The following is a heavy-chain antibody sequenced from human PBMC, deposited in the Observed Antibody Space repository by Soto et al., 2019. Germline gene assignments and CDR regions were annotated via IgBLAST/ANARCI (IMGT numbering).Heavy chain of an antibody. CDR2: IIPIFGPT. J-gene: IGHJ4*02. Sequence: QVQLVQSGAEVKKPGSSVKVSCKASGGTVSSYPISWVRQAPGQGLEWMGVIIPIFGPTHYAQKFQGRVTITADESTRTAHMELSSLRSEDTAVHYCARGKGQRLDYWGQGTLVTVSS. V-gene: IGHV1-69*12. CDR3: ARGKGQRLDY. D-gene: IGHD6-25*01. CDR1: GGTVSSYP.